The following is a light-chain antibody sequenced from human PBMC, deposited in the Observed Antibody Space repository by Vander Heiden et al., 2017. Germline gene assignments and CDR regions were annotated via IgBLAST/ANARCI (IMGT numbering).Light chain of an antibody. Sequence: SYVLTQPPSVSVAPGQTARITCGGNNIGSKSVHWYQQKPGQAPVLVVYDVSDRPSGMPGRFSGSNSGNTATLTICRVEAGDEADYYCQVWDSSSVVFGGGTKLTVL. CDR1: NIGSKS. J-gene: IGLJ2*01. V-gene: IGLV3-21*02. CDR3: QVWDSSSVV. CDR2: DVS.